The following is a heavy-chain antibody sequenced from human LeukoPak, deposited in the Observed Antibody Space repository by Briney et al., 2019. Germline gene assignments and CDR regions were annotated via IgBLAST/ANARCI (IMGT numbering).Heavy chain of an antibody. J-gene: IGHJ4*02. D-gene: IGHD4-17*01. CDR1: GFTFSSYS. Sequence: GGSLRLSCAASGFTFSSYSMNWVRQAPGKGLEWVSSISSRNIYIYYADSVKGRFTISRDNAKNSLYLQMNSLRAEDTAVYHCATDRAGLYGDYESYFDYWGQGTLVTVSS. CDR3: ATDRAGLYGDYESYFDY. CDR2: ISSRNIYI. V-gene: IGHV3-21*01.